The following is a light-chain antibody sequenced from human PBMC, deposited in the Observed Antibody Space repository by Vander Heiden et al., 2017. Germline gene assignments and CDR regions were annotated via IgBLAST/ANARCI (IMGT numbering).Light chain of an antibody. V-gene: IGKV1-5*03. CDR2: KAS. CDR1: QSISSW. J-gene: IGKJ5*01. CDR3: QQDTSYPIT. Sequence: DIQMTQSPSTLSASVGDRVTITCRASQSISSWLAWYQQKPGKAPKLLIYKASSLESGVPSRFSGSGSGTEFTLTISSLQPDDFATYYCQQDTSYPITFGPGTRLEIK.